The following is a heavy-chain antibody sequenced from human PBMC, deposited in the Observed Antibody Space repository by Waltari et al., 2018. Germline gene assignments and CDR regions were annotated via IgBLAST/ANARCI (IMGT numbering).Heavy chain of an antibody. CDR1: GFTFSSYA. V-gene: IGHV3-23*04. Sequence: EVQLVESGGGLVQPWGSLRLSCAASGFTFSSYAMSWVRQAPGKGLEWVSAISGSGGSTYYADSVKGRFTISRDNSKNTLYLQMNSLRAEDTAVYYCAKPRVVVVIAPDAFDIWGQGTMVTVSS. CDR2: ISGSGGST. CDR3: AKPRVVVVIAPDAFDI. J-gene: IGHJ3*02. D-gene: IGHD2-21*01.